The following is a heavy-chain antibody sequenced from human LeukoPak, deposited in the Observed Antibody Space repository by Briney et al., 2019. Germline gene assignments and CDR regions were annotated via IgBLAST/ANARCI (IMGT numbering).Heavy chain of an antibody. V-gene: IGHV3-7*03. Sequence: GGSLRLSCAASEFTFSSYWMSWVRQAPGKGLEWVANIKQDGSEKYYVDSVKGRFTISRDNAKNSLYLQMNSLRAEDTAVYYCARADRDWGWELLVDYWGQGTLVTVSS. CDR1: EFTFSSYW. CDR3: ARADRDWGWELLVDY. D-gene: IGHD1-26*01. CDR2: IKQDGSEK. J-gene: IGHJ4*02.